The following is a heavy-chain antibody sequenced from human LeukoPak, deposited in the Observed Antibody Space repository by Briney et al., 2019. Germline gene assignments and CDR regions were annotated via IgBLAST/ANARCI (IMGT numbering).Heavy chain of an antibody. CDR3: ARGGGSHLFDY. Sequence: ASVKVSCKASGGTFSSYAISWVRQAPGQGLEWMGGIIPIFGTANYAQKFQGRVTITADESTSTAYMELSSLRSEDTAVYYCARGGGSHLFDYWGQGTLVIVSS. CDR1: GGTFSSYA. V-gene: IGHV1-69*13. J-gene: IGHJ4*02. D-gene: IGHD3-16*01. CDR2: IIPIFGTA.